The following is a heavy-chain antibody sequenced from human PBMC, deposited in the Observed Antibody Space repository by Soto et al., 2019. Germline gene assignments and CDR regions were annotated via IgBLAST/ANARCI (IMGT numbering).Heavy chain of an antibody. V-gene: IGHV1-69*13. CDR2: IIPIFGTA. Sequence: ASVKVSCKASGGTFSSYAISWVRQAPGQGLEWMGGIIPIFGTANYAQKFQGRVTITADESTSTAYMELSSLRSEDTAVYYCASRYALGSGYPFSAFDIWGQGTMVTVSS. D-gene: IGHD3-3*01. CDR3: ASRYALGSGYPFSAFDI. J-gene: IGHJ3*02. CDR1: GGTFSSYA.